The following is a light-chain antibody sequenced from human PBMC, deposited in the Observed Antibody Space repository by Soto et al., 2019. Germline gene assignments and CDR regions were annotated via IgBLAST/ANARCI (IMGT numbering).Light chain of an antibody. CDR1: QSISSY. Sequence: DIQMTQSPSSLSASVGDRVTITCRASQSISSYLNWYQQKPGKAPKLLIYAASSLQSGVPSRFSGSGSWTDFTITISSLQPEDFATYYCQQSYSTPPNTFGQGTKLEIK. J-gene: IGKJ2*01. CDR2: AAS. CDR3: QQSYSTPPNT. V-gene: IGKV1-39*01.